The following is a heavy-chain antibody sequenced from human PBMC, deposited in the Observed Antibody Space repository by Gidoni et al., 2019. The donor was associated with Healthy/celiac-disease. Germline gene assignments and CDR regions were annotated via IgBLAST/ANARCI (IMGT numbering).Heavy chain of an antibody. CDR2: IWYDGSNK. V-gene: IGHV3-33*01. J-gene: IGHJ4*02. Sequence: QVQLVESGGGVVQPGSSLRLSCSASGFTFSSYGMHWVRQAPGKGLEWGAVIWYDGSNKYYADSVKGRFTISRDNSKNTLYLQMNSLRAEDTAVYYCARDLTTVTTKGTLGYWGQGTLVTVSS. CDR1: GFTFSSYG. D-gene: IGHD4-17*01. CDR3: ARDLTTVTTKGTLGY.